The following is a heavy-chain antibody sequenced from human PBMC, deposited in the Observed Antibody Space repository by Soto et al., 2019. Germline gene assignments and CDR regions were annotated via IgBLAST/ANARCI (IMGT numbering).Heavy chain of an antibody. V-gene: IGHV1-69*13. D-gene: IGHD5-18*01. CDR2: IIPIFGTA. CDR3: AREFYGYSYGYFDY. CDR1: GGTFSSYA. Sequence: SVKVSCKASGGTFSSYAISWVRQAPGQGLEWMGGIIPIFGTANYAQKFQGRVTITADESTSTAYMELSSLRSEDTAVYYCAREFYGYSYGYFDYWGQGPLVTVSS. J-gene: IGHJ4*02.